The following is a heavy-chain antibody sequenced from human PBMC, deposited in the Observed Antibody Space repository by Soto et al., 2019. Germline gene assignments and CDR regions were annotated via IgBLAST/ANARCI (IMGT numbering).Heavy chain of an antibody. Sequence: QVQLVESGGGVVQPGRSLRLSCAASGFTFSSYGMHWVRQAPGKGLEWVAVISYDGSNKYYADSVKGRFTISRDNSKNTLYLQMNSLRAEDTAVYYCAKDPRYYYDSSGYYPFAEYFPHWGQGTLVTVSS. D-gene: IGHD3-22*01. CDR1: GFTFSSYG. CDR2: ISYDGSNK. V-gene: IGHV3-30*18. CDR3: AKDPRYYYDSSGYYPFAEYFPH. J-gene: IGHJ1*01.